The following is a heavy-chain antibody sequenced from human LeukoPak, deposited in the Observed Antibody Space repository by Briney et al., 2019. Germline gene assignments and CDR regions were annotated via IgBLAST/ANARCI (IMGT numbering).Heavy chain of an antibody. D-gene: IGHD6-13*01. Sequence: GGSLRLSCAASGFAFSNYWLHWVRQAPGKGLVWVARINTHGSSTNYADSVKGRFTISRDNAKNTLYLQMTSLSAEDTAVYYALAGYYYYYMDVWGRGTTVTVSS. J-gene: IGHJ6*03. CDR2: INTHGSST. CDR3: LAGYYYYYMDV. V-gene: IGHV3-74*01. CDR1: GFAFSNYW.